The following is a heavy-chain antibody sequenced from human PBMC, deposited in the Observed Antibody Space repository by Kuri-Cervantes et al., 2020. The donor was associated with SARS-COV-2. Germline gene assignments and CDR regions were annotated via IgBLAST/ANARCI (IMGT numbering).Heavy chain of an antibody. J-gene: IGHJ4*02. D-gene: IGHD3-10*01. V-gene: IGHV1-2*02. CDR1: GYTFTSYD. Sequence: ASVKVSCKASGYTFTSYDINWVRQAPGQGLEWMGWINPNSGGTNYAQKFQGRVTMTRDTSISTAYMELSRLRSDDTAVYYCARVRPYYYGSGSPFDYWGQGTLVTVSS. CDR3: ARVRPYYYGSGSPFDY. CDR2: INPNSGGT.